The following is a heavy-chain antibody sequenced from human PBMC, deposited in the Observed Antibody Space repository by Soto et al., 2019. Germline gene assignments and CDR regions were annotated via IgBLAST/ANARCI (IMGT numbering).Heavy chain of an antibody. CDR1: GGSISSYY. CDR3: ARAGYCSGGSCYRSYYFDY. V-gene: IGHV4-59*01. J-gene: IGHJ4*02. D-gene: IGHD2-15*01. CDR2: IYYSGST. Sequence: SQTLSLTCTVSGGSISSYYWSWIRQPPGKGLEWIGYIYYSGSTNYDPSLKSRVTISVDTSKNQFSLKLSSVTAADTAVYYCARAGYCSGGSCYRSYYFDYCGQGTLVTLSS.